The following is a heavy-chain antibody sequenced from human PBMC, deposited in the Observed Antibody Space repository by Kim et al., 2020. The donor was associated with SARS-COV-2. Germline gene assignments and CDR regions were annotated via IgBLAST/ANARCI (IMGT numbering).Heavy chain of an antibody. V-gene: IGHV2-70*01. CDR3: ARMGVGSPFDY. CDR2: K. J-gene: IGHJ4*02. D-gene: IGHD1-26*01. Sequence: KYYSTSLKTRLTISKDTSKNQVVLTMTNMDPVDTATYYCARMGVGSPFDYWGQGTLVTVSS.